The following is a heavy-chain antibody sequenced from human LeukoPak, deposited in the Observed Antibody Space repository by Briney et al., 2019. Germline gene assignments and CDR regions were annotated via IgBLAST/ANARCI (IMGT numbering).Heavy chain of an antibody. J-gene: IGHJ4*02. CDR3: ARDSPYLDY. Sequence: GGSLRLSCAASGFTFSSYGMHWVRQSPGKGLEWVAVIWYDGSNKYYADSVKGRFTISRDNSKNTLHLQMNSLRAEDTAVYYCARDSPYLDYWGQGTLVTVSP. CDR2: IWYDGSNK. CDR1: GFTFSSYG. V-gene: IGHV3-33*01.